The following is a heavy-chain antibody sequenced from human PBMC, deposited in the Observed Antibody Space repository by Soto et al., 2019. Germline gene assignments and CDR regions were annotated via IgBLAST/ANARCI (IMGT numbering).Heavy chain of an antibody. CDR2: INHSGST. CDR3: ATRFYDSSGYYLFYFDS. D-gene: IGHD3-22*01. V-gene: IGHV4-34*01. J-gene: IGHJ4*02. CDR1: GGSFSFYY. Sequence: SETLSLTCAVSGGSFSFYYWSWIRQPPGKELEWIGEINHSGSTNYNSSLKSRVTISVDTSKNQFSLKLSSVTAADMAVYYCATRFYDSSGYYLFYFDSWGQGTLVTVSS.